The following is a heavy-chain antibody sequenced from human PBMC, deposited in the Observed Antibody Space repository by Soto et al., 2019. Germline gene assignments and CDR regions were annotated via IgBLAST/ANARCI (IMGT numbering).Heavy chain of an antibody. CDR2: TSIGGNT. J-gene: IGHJ5*02. CDR3: ARDEPDSSSSGWFDP. D-gene: IGHD6-6*01. V-gene: IGHV3-23*01. Sequence: GGSLRLSCEASGFPFNTYAMTWFRQLPGMGLEWVSTTSIGGNTDFAESVRGRFSVSRDNSKNSLYLQMNSLRAEDTAVYYCARDEPDSSSSGWFDPWGQGTLVTVSS. CDR1: GFPFNTYA.